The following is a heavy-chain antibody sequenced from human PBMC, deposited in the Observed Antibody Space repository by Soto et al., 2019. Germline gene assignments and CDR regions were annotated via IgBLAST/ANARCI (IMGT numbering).Heavy chain of an antibody. CDR3: AGGRGYSYGPYYFDY. J-gene: IGHJ4*02. CDR1: GGSISSEGYY. V-gene: IGHV4-31*03. Sequence: PSETLSLTCTVSGGSISSEGYYWSWFRQLPGKGLEWIGDIYYSGTTYHNPSLRSRLTISGDASKNQFSLKLSSVTAADTALYYCAGGRGYSYGPYYFDYWGQGTLVT. CDR2: IYYSGTT. D-gene: IGHD5-18*01.